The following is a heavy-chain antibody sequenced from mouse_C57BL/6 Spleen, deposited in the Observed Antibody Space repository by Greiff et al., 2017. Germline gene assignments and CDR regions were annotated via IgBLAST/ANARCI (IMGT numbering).Heavy chain of an antibody. CDR1: GFTFSNYW. Sequence: EVKLEESGGGLVQPGGSMKLSCVASGFTFSNYWMNWVRQSPEKGLEWVAQIRLKSDNYATYYADSVKDRFTISRDDSESMLYLQMNNLKTEDTAMYYCVRGTGAWFAYWGQGTLVTVSA. CDR2: IRLKSDNYAT. CDR3: VRGTGAWFAY. V-gene: IGHV6-6*02. J-gene: IGHJ3*01. D-gene: IGHD1-1*02.